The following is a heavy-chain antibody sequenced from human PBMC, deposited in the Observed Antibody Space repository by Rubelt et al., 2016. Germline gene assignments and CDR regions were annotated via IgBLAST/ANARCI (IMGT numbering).Heavy chain of an antibody. Sequence: QLQLHESGPGLVKPSETLSLTCTVSGDSISSSSYYWGWIRQPPGKGLEWIGSIYYSGSTYYNPSLKSRVTISIDTSKNQFSLNLSSVTAADTAVYYCARFGHSDDAFDIWGQGTMVTVSS. J-gene: IGHJ3*02. V-gene: IGHV4-39*01. D-gene: IGHD3-10*01. CDR1: GDSISSSSYY. CDR3: ARFGHSDDAFDI. CDR2: IYYSGST.